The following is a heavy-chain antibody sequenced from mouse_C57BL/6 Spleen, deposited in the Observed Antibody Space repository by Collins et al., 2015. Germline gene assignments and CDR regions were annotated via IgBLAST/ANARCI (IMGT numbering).Heavy chain of an antibody. CDR1: GYTFTSYW. Sequence: QVQLQQPGAELVKPGASVKMSCKASGYTFTSYWITWVKQRPGQGLEWIRDIYPGSVITNYNEKFKSKATLTVDTSSSTAYMQLSSLTSEDSAVYYCARSPNWAYAMDYWGQGTSVTVSS. V-gene: IGHV1-55*01. J-gene: IGHJ4*01. D-gene: IGHD4-1*01. CDR3: ARSPNWAYAMDY. CDR2: IYPGSVIT.